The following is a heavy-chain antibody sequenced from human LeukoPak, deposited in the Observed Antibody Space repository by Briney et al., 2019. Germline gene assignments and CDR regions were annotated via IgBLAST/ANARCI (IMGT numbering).Heavy chain of an antibody. CDR3: AKDRTVGASYWYFDL. CDR1: GFTFSSYA. J-gene: IGHJ2*01. CDR2: ISGSGGST. Sequence: GGSLRLSCAASGFTFSSYAMSWVRQAPGKGLEWVSAISGSGGSTYYADSVKGRFTISRDSSKNTLFLHMNTLRAEDTAIYYCAKDRTVGASYWYFDLWAVAPWSLSP. D-gene: IGHD1-26*01. V-gene: IGHV3-23*01.